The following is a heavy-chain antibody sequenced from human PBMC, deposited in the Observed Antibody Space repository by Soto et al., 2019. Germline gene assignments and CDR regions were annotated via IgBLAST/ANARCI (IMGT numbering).Heavy chain of an antibody. J-gene: IGHJ5*02. Sequence: QVQLVQSGAEVKKPGSSVKVSCKASGGTFSSHAISWVRQAPGQGLEWMGGIIPMFGTANHAQKFQGRVTITADEATSTADMELSSRRSEDTAVYYCARDRFCSGGSCYMWFDPWGQGTLVTVSS. CDR1: GGTFSSHA. V-gene: IGHV1-69*12. CDR2: IIPMFGTA. D-gene: IGHD2-15*01. CDR3: ARDRFCSGGSCYMWFDP.